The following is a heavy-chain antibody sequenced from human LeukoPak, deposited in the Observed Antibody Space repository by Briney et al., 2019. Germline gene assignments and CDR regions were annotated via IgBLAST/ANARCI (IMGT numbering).Heavy chain of an antibody. CDR2: IYYSGST. Sequence: SETLSLTCTVSGGSISSYYWSWIRQPPGKGLEWIGYIYYSGSTNYNPSLKSRVTISVDTSKNQFSLKLSSVTAADTAVYYCARCNDILTGYPFDYWGQGTLVTVSS. V-gene: IGHV4-59*12. J-gene: IGHJ4*02. CDR1: GGSISSYY. CDR3: ARCNDILTGYPFDY. D-gene: IGHD3-9*01.